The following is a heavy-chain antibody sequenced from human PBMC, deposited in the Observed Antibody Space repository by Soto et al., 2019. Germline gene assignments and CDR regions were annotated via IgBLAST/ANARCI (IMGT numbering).Heavy chain of an antibody. J-gene: IGHJ4*02. Sequence: VQLQESGPGLVNPSGTLSLTCAVSGGSISSNNWWSWVRQPPGKGLEWIGEIFHDGSVNYNPSLSGRVTISVDKSNNQVSLNLNSVTAADTAIYYCATVMDGPTYPPSGLDYWGQGTLVTVSS. CDR1: GGSISSNNW. D-gene: IGHD2-8*01. V-gene: IGHV4-4*02. CDR2: IFHDGSV. CDR3: ATVMDGPTYPPSGLDY.